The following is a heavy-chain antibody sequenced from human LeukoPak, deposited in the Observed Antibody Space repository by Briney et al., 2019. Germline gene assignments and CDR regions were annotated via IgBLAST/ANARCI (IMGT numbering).Heavy chain of an antibody. V-gene: IGHV3-30*18. J-gene: IGHJ4*02. D-gene: IGHD6-13*01. CDR3: AKDSKVAAAGYFFDS. Sequence: PGGSLRLSCAASGFAFNTYSMNWVRQAPGKGLEWVAVIATDGRDKKYADSVKGRFTISRDNSKNTLYLEMNSLRPEDTAVYHCAKDSKVAAAGYFFDSWGQGTPVTVSS. CDR1: GFAFNTYS. CDR2: IATDGRDK.